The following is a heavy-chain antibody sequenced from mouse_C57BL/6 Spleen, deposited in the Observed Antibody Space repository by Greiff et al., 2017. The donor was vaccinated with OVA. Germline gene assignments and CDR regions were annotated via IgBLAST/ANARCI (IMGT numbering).Heavy chain of an antibody. V-gene: IGHV5-9-1*02. CDR3: TRGHYSNYEYFDV. CDR2: ISSGGDYI. Sequence: EVKLVESGEGLVKPGGSLKLSCAASGFTFSSYAMSWVRQTPEKRLEWVAYISSGGDYIYYADTVKGRFTISRDNARNTLYLQMSSLKSEDTAMYYCTRGHYSNYEYFDVWGTGTTVTVSS. J-gene: IGHJ1*03. CDR1: GFTFSSYA. D-gene: IGHD2-5*01.